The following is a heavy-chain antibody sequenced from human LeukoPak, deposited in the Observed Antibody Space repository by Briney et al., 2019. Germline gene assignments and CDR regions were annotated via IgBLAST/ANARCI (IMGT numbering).Heavy chain of an antibody. Sequence: ASVKVSCKASGYTFTGYYMHWVRQAPGQGLEWMGWINPNSGGTNYAQKFQGRVTMTRDTSISTAYMELSRLRSDDTAVYYCARAGYCSSTNCHGDAFDIWGQGTMVTVSS. D-gene: IGHD2-2*01. CDR1: GYTFTGYY. CDR3: ARAGYCSSTNCHGDAFDI. V-gene: IGHV1-2*02. CDR2: INPNSGGT. J-gene: IGHJ3*02.